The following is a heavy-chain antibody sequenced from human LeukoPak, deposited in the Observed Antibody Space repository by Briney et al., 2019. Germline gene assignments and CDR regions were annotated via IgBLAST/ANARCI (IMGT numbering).Heavy chain of an antibody. Sequence: PGGSLRLSCAASGFTFSSYAMSWVRQAPGKGLEWVSGFSGGGPTTYYSDSVKGRFTISRDNSKNTLYLQMNSLRVEDAAIYYCAKALVRGDLDYWGQGTLVTVSS. CDR2: FSGGGPTT. J-gene: IGHJ4*02. D-gene: IGHD3-10*01. CDR1: GFTFSSYA. CDR3: AKALVRGDLDY. V-gene: IGHV3-23*01.